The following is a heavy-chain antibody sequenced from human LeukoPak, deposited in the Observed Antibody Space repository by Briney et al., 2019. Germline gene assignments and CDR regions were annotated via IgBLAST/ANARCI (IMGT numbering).Heavy chain of an antibody. CDR3: AKYRRAWDIVVGPAAMPRFDT. Sequence: GASVKVSCKASGYTFTSYGIRWVRQAPGQGLEWMGWISAYNGNTNYAQKLQGSVTMTTDTSTSTAYIELRSLRSGETTMYYCAKYRRAWDIVVGPAAMPRFDTWGQGTLVTVSS. J-gene: IGHJ5*01. V-gene: IGHV1-18*01. D-gene: IGHD2-2*01. CDR2: ISAYNGNT. CDR1: GYTFTSYG.